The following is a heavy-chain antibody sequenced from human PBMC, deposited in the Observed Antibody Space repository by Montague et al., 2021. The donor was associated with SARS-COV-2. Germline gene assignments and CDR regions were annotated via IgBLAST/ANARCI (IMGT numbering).Heavy chain of an antibody. J-gene: IGHJ3*02. CDR2: ISYFGST. V-gene: IGHV4-59*01. D-gene: IGHD2-2*01. Sequence: SETLSLTCTVSGGTISSYYYSWIRQPPAPALEWIGNISYFGSTTYNPFLTSRVTVSIDTSKNQFSLKLSSVTAADSAMYYCARQGSDYCRSTSCYVADHAFDIWGQGTMVTVSS. CDR1: GGTISSYY. CDR3: ARQGSDYCRSTSCYVADHAFDI.